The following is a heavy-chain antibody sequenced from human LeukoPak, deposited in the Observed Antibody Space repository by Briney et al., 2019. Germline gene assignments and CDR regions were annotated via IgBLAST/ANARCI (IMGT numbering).Heavy chain of an antibody. J-gene: IGHJ4*02. D-gene: IGHD2-2*01. V-gene: IGHV4-39*01. CDR2: INYSGNT. CDR1: GGSISSSSYY. Sequence: SETLSLTCTVSGGSISSSSYYWGWIRQPPGKGLEWLGSINYSGNTYYNPSLKSRVSISVDTSRNQFSLKLSSVTAADTALYYCARIDTVVLPSTMFDYWGQGTLVTVPS. CDR3: ARIDTVVLPSTMFDY.